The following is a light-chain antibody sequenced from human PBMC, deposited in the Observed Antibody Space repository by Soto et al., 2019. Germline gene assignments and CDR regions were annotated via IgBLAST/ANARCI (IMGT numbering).Light chain of an antibody. J-gene: IGLJ2*01. CDR3: YSYTSSSTVL. CDR2: DVS. Sequence: QSALTQPASVSGSPGQSITISCTGISSDVGGYNYVSWYQQHPDKAPKLMIYDVSNRRAGVSNRCSGSKSGNTASLTISGLQAEDEADYYCYSYTSSSTVLFGGGTKLTVL. CDR1: SSDVGGYNY. V-gene: IGLV2-14*01.